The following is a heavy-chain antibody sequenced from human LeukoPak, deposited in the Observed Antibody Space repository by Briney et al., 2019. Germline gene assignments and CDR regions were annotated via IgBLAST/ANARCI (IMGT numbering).Heavy chain of an antibody. Sequence: PGGSLRLSCAASGFTFSSYGMHWVRQAPGKGLEWVAVISYDGSNKYYADSVKGRFTISRDNSKNTLYLQMNSLRAEDTAVYYCARDSGVVAATYYFDYWGQGTLVTVSS. J-gene: IGHJ4*02. V-gene: IGHV3-30*19. CDR2: ISYDGSNK. D-gene: IGHD2-15*01. CDR1: GFTFSSYG. CDR3: ARDSGVVAATYYFDY.